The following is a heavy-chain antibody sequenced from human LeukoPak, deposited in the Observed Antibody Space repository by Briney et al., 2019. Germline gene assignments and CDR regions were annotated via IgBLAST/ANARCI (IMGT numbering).Heavy chain of an antibody. CDR3: AKGRGSTVTAAANY. Sequence: GGSLRLSCAASGFTFSNYSMSWVRQAPGKGLEWVSTISGTGGTTYYADSVKGGFTISRDNSKNTLFLQSNSLSADCTGVYYCAKGRGSTVTAAANYWRQGTLVTVSS. D-gene: IGHD4-17*01. CDR1: GFTFSNYS. J-gene: IGHJ4*02. V-gene: IGHV3-23*01. CDR2: ISGTGGTT.